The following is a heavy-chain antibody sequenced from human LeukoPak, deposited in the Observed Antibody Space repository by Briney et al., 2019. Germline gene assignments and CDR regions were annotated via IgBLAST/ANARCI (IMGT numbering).Heavy chain of an antibody. CDR2: ISGSGGST. Sequence: GGSLRLSCAASGFTFSSYAMSWVRQAPGKGLEWVSAISGSGGSTYYADSVKGRFTISRDNSKNTLYLQMNSLRAEDTAVYYCAREPGALRMVRGRLDYWGQGTLVTVSS. D-gene: IGHD3-10*01. V-gene: IGHV3-23*01. CDR3: AREPGALRMVRGRLDY. J-gene: IGHJ4*02. CDR1: GFTFSSYA.